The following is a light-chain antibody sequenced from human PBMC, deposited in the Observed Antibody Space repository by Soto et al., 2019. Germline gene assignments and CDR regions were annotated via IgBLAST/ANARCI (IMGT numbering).Light chain of an antibody. CDR2: GAS. J-gene: IGKJ1*01. CDR3: QQSGRSHWT. CDR1: QSVSSSY. Sequence: EIVLTQSPDTLYLSPGERATLSCRASQSVSSSYLAWYQQNPGQAPRLLIYGASTRATSIPDKFSGSASGTYFTLAISRLETVDFAVYLCQQSGRSHWTYGQGAKLEIK. V-gene: IGKV3-20*01.